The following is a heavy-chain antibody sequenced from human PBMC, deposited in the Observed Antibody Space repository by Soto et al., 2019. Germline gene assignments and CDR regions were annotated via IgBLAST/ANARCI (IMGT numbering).Heavy chain of an antibody. Sequence: EVQLVDSGGGLVQPGGSLRLSCAASGFTFSNYWIHWVRQAPGKGLVWVSRINLDGTGTNYADSVKGRFTISRDNAKNMVYLQMNSLRADDTAVYYCASLTTLAHYFDLWGRGTLVTVSS. CDR1: GFTFSNYW. V-gene: IGHV3-74*01. D-gene: IGHD4-17*01. J-gene: IGHJ2*01. CDR2: INLDGTGT. CDR3: ASLTTLAHYFDL.